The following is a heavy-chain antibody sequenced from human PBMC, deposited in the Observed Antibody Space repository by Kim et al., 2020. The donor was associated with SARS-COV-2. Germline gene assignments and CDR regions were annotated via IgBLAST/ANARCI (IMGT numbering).Heavy chain of an antibody. J-gene: IGHJ6*02. V-gene: IGHV3-11*06. D-gene: IGHD6-13*01. Sequence: KGRFTISRDTAKNSLYLQMNSLRAEDTAVYYCASIAAAGTGTYYYYGMDVWGQGTTVTVSS. CDR3: ASIAAAGTGTYYYYGMDV.